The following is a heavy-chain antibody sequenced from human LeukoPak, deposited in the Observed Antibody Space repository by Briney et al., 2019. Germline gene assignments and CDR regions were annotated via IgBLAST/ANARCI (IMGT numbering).Heavy chain of an antibody. Sequence: ASVKVSCKASGYTFTDYTMHWLRQAPGQRLDWMGWINGGSGNTNYSPEFQGRVTITRDTSASTAYMELSSLRSEDTAVYYCANPRYDSSGYYYVDWGQGTLVTVSS. D-gene: IGHD3-22*01. CDR1: GYTFTDYT. CDR3: ANPRYDSSGYYYVD. CDR2: INGGSGNT. J-gene: IGHJ4*02. V-gene: IGHV1-3*01.